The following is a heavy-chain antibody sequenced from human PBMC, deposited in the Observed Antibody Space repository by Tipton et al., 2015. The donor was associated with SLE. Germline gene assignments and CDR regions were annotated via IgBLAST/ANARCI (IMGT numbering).Heavy chain of an antibody. CDR3: ARQPYYESPFDY. CDR1: GGSISSSYY. Sequence: TLSLTCTVSGGSISSSYYWGWIRQSPGKGLEWIGTVHYSGSTYYNPSLKSRVTISVDTSKNQFSLTLNSVTAADTAVYFCARQPYYESPFDYWGQGTLVTVSS. J-gene: IGHJ4*02. CDR2: VHYSGST. V-gene: IGHV4-39*01. D-gene: IGHD3-22*01.